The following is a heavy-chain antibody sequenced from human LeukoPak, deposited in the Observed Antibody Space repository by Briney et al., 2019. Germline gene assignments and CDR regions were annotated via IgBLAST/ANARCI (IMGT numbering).Heavy chain of an antibody. D-gene: IGHD6-13*01. CDR2: ISWNSGSI. V-gene: IGHV3-9*01. Sequence: GGSLRLSCAASGFTFDDYAMHWVRQAPGKGLEWVSGISWNSGSIGYADSVKGRFTISRDNSKNTLYLQMNSLRAEDTAVYYCARDFLAAAGTIWFDPWGQGTLVTVSS. CDR3: ARDFLAAAGTIWFDP. CDR1: GFTFDDYA. J-gene: IGHJ5*02.